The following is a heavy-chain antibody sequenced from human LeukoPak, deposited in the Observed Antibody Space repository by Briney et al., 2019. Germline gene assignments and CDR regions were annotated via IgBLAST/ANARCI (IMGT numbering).Heavy chain of an antibody. D-gene: IGHD3-22*01. CDR3: ARGESGYYDFDY. V-gene: IGHV4-4*02. J-gene: IGHJ4*02. Sequence: PSETLSLTCAVSGGSISSSNWWSWVRQPPGKGLEWIGEIYRSGSTNYNPSLKSRVTLSVDKSKNQFSLKLSSVTTADTSGEYGARGESGYYDFDYCGQGTLVTVSS. CDR1: GGSISSSNW. CDR2: IYRSGST.